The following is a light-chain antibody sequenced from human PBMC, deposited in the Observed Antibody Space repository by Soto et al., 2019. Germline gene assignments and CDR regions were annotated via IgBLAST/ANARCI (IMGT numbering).Light chain of an antibody. V-gene: IGKV1-39*01. Sequence: DIQMTQSASSLSASVGDRVTIPCRAGQSVSSYVNWYQHKPGKAPKLLIFTTSSLESGVPSRFSGSGSGTDFTLTISSLHPEDFATYYCQQTSIIPWTFGQGTTVEF. CDR1: QSVSSY. J-gene: IGKJ1*01. CDR3: QQTSIIPWT. CDR2: TTS.